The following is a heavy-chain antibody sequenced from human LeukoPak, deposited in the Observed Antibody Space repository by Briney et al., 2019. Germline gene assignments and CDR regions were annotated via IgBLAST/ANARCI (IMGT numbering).Heavy chain of an antibody. Sequence: PGGSLRLSCAASGFTLSSCAMSWVRQAPGRGLEWVSAIRDDGTWYADSVKGRFTISRDSSKNTLYLQMNSLRAEDTAVYYCARDRYGSGSDAFDIWGQGTMVTVSS. CDR2: IRDDGT. CDR1: GFTLSSCA. J-gene: IGHJ3*02. D-gene: IGHD3-10*01. CDR3: ARDRYGSGSDAFDI. V-gene: IGHV3-23*01.